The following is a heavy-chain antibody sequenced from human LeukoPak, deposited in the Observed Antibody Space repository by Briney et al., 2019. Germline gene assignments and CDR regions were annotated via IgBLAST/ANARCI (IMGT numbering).Heavy chain of an antibody. J-gene: IGHJ5*02. V-gene: IGHV3-23*01. CDR1: GFTFRSHA. Sequence: GGSLRLSCVGSGFTFRSHAMSWVRQAPEKGLEFVSGIYENGGTTYYADSVKGRFSISRDNSKNTLYLQMDSLRGEDTAVYYCAASLPNIVVVPAAKGPFGSWGQGTLVTVSS. D-gene: IGHD2-2*01. CDR2: IYENGGTT. CDR3: AASLPNIVVVPAAKGPFGS.